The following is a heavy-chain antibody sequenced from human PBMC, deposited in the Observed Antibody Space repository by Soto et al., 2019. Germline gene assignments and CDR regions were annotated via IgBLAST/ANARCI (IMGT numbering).Heavy chain of an antibody. Sequence: QVQLVQSGAEVKKPGASVKVSCKASGYTFTSYGISWVRQAPGQGLEWMGWISASNGNTNYAQKLQGRVTMTTDTSTSTAYMELRSLRADDTAVYYCARDDYYYASGSPFDYWGQGTLVTVSS. CDR1: GYTFTSYG. CDR3: ARDDYYYASGSPFDY. CDR2: ISASNGNT. V-gene: IGHV1-18*01. J-gene: IGHJ4*02. D-gene: IGHD3-10*01.